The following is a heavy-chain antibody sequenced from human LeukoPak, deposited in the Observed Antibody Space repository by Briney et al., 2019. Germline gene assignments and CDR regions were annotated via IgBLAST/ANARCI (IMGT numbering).Heavy chain of an antibody. J-gene: IGHJ4*02. CDR3: ARSRRMVQGYFDY. CDR2: IYHSGNT. V-gene: IGHV4-30-2*01. D-gene: IGHD3-10*01. Sequence: PSQTLSLTCAVSGGSISSGSDSWSWIRQPPGKGLEWIGYIYHSGNTYYNPSLKSRVTISIDRSKNQFSLKLSSVTAADTAVYYCARSRRMVQGYFDYWGQGTLVTVSS. CDR1: GGSISSGSDS.